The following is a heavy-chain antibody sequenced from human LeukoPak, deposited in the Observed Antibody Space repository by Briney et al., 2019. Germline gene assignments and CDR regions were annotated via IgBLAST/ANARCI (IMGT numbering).Heavy chain of an antibody. V-gene: IGHV1-46*01. D-gene: IGHD3-22*01. CDR2: INPRGTST. Sequence: ASVKVSCKASGYSFTSHYMHWVRQAPGQGLEWMGLINPRGTSTIYAEKFQGRIIMTRDMSTSTVYMELSSLRSEDTAVYYCARTTYYYDSSGYYYFDYWGQGTLVTVSS. J-gene: IGHJ4*02. CDR3: ARTTYYYDSSGYYYFDY. CDR1: GYSFTSHY.